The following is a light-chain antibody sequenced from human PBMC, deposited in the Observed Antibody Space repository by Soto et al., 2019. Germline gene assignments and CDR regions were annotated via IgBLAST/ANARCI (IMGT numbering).Light chain of an antibody. CDR3: SSNADSYNLE. J-gene: IGLJ2*01. Sequence: QSVLTQPRSVSASPGQSVTISCTGTSNDIGRYDYVSWYQHHPGKAPKLVIFDVSKRPSGVPDRFSGSKSGNTASLTISGLQPDDEADYYRSSNADSYNLEIGGGTKLTVL. CDR2: DVS. V-gene: IGLV2-11*01. CDR1: SNDIGRYDY.